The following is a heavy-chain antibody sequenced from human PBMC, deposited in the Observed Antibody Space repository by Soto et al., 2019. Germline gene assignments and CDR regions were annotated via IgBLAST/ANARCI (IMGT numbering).Heavy chain of an antibody. V-gene: IGHV3-23*01. J-gene: IGHJ4*02. Sequence: GGSLRLSCAASEFSFDDYAMSWVRQAPGKGLEWVSSITYTGVSTYYVDSVKGRFTISRDNSKDTLYLQMNSLRAEDTAIYYCAKASVWYPYFYSWGQGTLVTVS. D-gene: IGHD6-13*01. CDR3: AKASVWYPYFYS. CDR2: ITYTGVST. CDR1: EFSFDDYA.